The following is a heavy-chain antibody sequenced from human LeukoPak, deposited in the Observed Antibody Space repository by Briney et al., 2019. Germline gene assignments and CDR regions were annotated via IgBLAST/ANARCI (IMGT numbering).Heavy chain of an antibody. CDR2: IGSTSITI. Sequence: PGGSLRLSCAASGFTFSAHTMNWVRLAPGKGLVWVSYIGSTSITIYYAHSVEGRFTISRDNAKNSLYLQMSSLRVEDTAVYYCARGPLYDITGSYGLWGQGTLVTVSS. D-gene: IGHD2-8*01. CDR3: ARGPLYDITGSYGL. J-gene: IGHJ4*02. V-gene: IGHV3-48*01. CDR1: GFTFSAHT.